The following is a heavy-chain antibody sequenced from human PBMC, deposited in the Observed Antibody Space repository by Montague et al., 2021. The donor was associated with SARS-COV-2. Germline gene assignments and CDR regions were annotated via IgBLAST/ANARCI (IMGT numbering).Heavy chain of an antibody. CDR3: ASAPRYSFGFWAY. CDR2: INHSGYT. D-gene: IGHD5-12*01. J-gene: IGHJ4*02. Sequence: SETLSLTCAVYGESSSNHYWSWIRQSPGKGLEWVGEINHSGYTDYNPSLGSRLTISLDSSKKQFSLKMTSVTAADTAIYYCASAPRYSFGFWAYWGRGTLVSVSS. CDR1: GESSSNHY. V-gene: IGHV4-34*01.